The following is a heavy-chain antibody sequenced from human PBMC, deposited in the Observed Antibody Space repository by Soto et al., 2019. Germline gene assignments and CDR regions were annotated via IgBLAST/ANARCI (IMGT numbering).Heavy chain of an antibody. CDR1: GFTFSNYW. J-gene: IGHJ2*01. D-gene: IGHD3-9*01. CDR3: TRALPVTGYWYSAL. Sequence: EVQLVESGGGLVQPGGSLRLSCAASGFTFSNYWMYWVRQAPGKGLVWVSRINSDGSSITYADAVKGQFTISRDNAKNPLYLQMNSLRAEDTAVYYCTRALPVTGYWYSALWGRGTLVTVSS. V-gene: IGHV3-74*01. CDR2: INSDGSSI.